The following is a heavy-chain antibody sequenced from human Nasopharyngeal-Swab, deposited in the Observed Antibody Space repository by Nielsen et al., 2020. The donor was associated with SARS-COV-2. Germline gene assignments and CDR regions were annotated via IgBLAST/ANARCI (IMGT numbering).Heavy chain of an antibody. J-gene: IGHJ5*02. D-gene: IGHD3-10*01. V-gene: IGHV3-7*01. Sequence: GGSLRLSCAASGSTFSSYWMSWVRQAPGKGLEWVANIKQDGSEKYYVDSVKGRFTISRDNAKNSLYLQMNSLRAEDTAVYYCAREILWFGERYFDPWGQGTLVTVSS. CDR1: GSTFSSYW. CDR2: IKQDGSEK. CDR3: AREILWFGERYFDP.